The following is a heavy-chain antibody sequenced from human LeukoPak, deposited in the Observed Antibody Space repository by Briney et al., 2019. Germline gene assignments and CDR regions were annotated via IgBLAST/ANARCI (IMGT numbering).Heavy chain of an antibody. D-gene: IGHD3-16*01. CDR3: ATQRGSYLWGTDFDY. Sequence: GASVKVSCKASGYTFTGYYMHWVRQAPGQGLECMGWINPNSGDTKYAQKFQGRVTMTRDTSISTAYMELSRLRSDDTAVYYCATQRGSYLWGTDFDYWGQGTLVTVSS. V-gene: IGHV1-2*02. J-gene: IGHJ4*02. CDR1: GYTFTGYY. CDR2: INPNSGDT.